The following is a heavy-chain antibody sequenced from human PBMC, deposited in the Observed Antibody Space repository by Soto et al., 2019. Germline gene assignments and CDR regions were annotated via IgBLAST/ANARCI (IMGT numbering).Heavy chain of an antibody. CDR2: VYYGGST. D-gene: IGHD3-22*01. V-gene: IGHV4-39*01. Sequence: SETLSLTCTVSGGSISSSSYYWGWIRQPPGKGLEWIGNVYYGGSTYYNLSLKSRVTISVETSKSQFFLKLSSVTAADTAVYYCAGGDYYHSSGYYFYYYTMDVWGQGTTVTVSS. J-gene: IGHJ6*02. CDR1: GGSISSSSYY. CDR3: AGGDYYHSSGYYFYYYTMDV.